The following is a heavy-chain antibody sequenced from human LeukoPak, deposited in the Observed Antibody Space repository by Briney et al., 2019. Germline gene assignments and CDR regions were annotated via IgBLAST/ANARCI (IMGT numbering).Heavy chain of an antibody. CDR3: ARVFARGGEISGSYYYY. D-gene: IGHD1-26*01. V-gene: IGHV1-69*05. CDR1: GGTFSSYA. CDR2: IIPMFGTA. Sequence: GASVKVSCKASGGTFSSYAISWVRQAPGQGLEWMGGIIPMFGTANYAQKFQGRVTSTTEESTSTAYMELSSLGSEDTAMYYCARVFARGGEISGSYYYYWGQGTLVTVSS. J-gene: IGHJ4*02.